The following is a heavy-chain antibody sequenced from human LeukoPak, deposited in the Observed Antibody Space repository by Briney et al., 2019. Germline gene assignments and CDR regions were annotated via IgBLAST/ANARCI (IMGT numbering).Heavy chain of an antibody. D-gene: IGHD6-13*01. CDR1: GFTFSSYN. Sequence: GGSLRLSCAASGFTFSSYNMSWVRQAPGKGLEWVSVIYSGGSTYYADSVKGRFTISRDNSKNTLYLQMNSLRAEDTAVYYCARGGPAAGRFDYWGQGTLVTVSS. CDR3: ARGGPAAGRFDY. V-gene: IGHV3-66*01. CDR2: IYSGGST. J-gene: IGHJ4*02.